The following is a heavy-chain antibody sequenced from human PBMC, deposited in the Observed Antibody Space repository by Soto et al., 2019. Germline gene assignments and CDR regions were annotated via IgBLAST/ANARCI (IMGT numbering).Heavy chain of an antibody. J-gene: IGHJ4*02. CDR1: GGSMSSGDYY. CDR2: IYYSGST. D-gene: IGHD3-22*01. Sequence: TLSLTAIVPGGSMSSGDYYWSWIRQPPGKGLEWIGYIYYSGSTYYNPSLKSRVTISVHKSKNQFSLKLSSVTAADTAVYYCAGGNYYDTSLDYWGQGTLV. V-gene: IGHV4-30-4*01. CDR3: AGGNYYDTSLDY.